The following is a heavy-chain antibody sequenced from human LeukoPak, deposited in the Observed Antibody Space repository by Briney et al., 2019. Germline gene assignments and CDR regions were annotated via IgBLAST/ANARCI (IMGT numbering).Heavy chain of an antibody. J-gene: IGHJ4*02. V-gene: IGHV3-23*01. D-gene: IGHD4-17*01. CDR1: GFTFRSHG. Sequence: GGTLRLSCAASGFTFRSHGMNWVRQAPGKGLEWVSGISPSGGITYYTDSVKGRFTISRDNSKDTLYLQMNSLRAEDTAVYYCAKVSESTTATTRSKHFDSWGQGTLVTVSS. CDR3: AKVSESTTATTRSKHFDS. CDR2: ISPSGGIT.